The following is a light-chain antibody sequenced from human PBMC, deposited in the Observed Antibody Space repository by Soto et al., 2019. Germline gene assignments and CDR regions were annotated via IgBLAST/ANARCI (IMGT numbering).Light chain of an antibody. CDR2: AAS. Sequence: DIHLTQSPSSLTASVGDRVTITCRASQNIRSYLNWYQQKPGQAPRVLIYAASGLESGVPSRLTVSESGTEFTLTINRLKPEDFATYFCQQSDNIRYSFGQGT. CDR3: QQSDNIRYS. V-gene: IGKV1-39*01. CDR1: QNIRSY. J-gene: IGKJ2*03.